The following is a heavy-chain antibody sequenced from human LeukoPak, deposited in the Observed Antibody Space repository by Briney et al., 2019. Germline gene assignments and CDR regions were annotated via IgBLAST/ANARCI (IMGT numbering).Heavy chain of an antibody. V-gene: IGHV1-46*01. CDR1: GYTFTSYY. CDR3: ARDQEGFDY. Sequence: ASVKVSCKASGYTFTSYYMHWVRQAPGHGLEWMEIINPSGGSTSYAQKFQGRVTVTRDTSTSTVHMELSGLRSEDTAVYYCARDQEGFDYWGQGTLVTVSS. J-gene: IGHJ4*02. CDR2: INPSGGST.